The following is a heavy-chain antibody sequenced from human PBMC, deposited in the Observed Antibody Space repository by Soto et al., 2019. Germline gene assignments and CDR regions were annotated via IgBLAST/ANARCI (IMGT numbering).Heavy chain of an antibody. J-gene: IGHJ4*02. Sequence: HVQLVQSGAEVKKPGASVNVSCKASGFTFTTHGISWVRQAPGQVLEWMGWISNGETNYAQKLQGRVTMTTDTTTNTAYMELGGLRFDDTAVYYWARGSERYNWNDPWDYWGQGTLVTVSS. CDR3: ARGSERYNWNDPWDY. CDR2: ISNGET. CDR1: GFTFTTHG. D-gene: IGHD1-1*01. V-gene: IGHV1-18*01.